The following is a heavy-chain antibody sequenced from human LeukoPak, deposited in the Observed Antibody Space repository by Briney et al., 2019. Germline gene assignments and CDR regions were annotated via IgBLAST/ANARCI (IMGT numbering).Heavy chain of an antibody. Sequence: PGGSLRLSCAASGFIFSSSEMNWVRQAPGKGLEWASYISRSGSTIYYADSVKGRFTISRDNAKNSLYLQMNSLRAEDTAVYYCARVDTPKHTYGSSDWGQGTLVTVSS. CDR1: GFIFSSSE. CDR2: ISRSGSTI. CDR3: ARVDTPKHTYGSSD. D-gene: IGHD5-18*01. J-gene: IGHJ4*02. V-gene: IGHV3-48*03.